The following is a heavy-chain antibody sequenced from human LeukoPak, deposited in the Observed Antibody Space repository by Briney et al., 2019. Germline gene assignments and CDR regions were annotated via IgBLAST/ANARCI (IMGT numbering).Heavy chain of an antibody. Sequence: GALRPSYAASECAFSRYSKNWGRQAPGTELEWVSSINSSSSYIYYPDSVKDRFTISRHNAKNSVYLQMNSLRAEDTDVYYCARMSITMIVVEGVGRWLDVWGEGTLVTVSS. CDR2: INSSSSYI. J-gene: IGHJ5*02. D-gene: IGHD3-22*01. CDR1: ECAFSRYS. CDR3: ARMSITMIVVEGVGRWLDV. V-gene: IGHV3-21*01.